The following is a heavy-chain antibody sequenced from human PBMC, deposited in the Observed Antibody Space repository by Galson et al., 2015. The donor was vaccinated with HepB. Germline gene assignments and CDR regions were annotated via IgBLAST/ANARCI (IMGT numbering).Heavy chain of an antibody. V-gene: IGHV3-48*04. CDR3: ARSVEGAFDS. CDR2: MTSDMRTI. D-gene: IGHD2-2*01. Sequence: SLRLSCAASGFAFKFYSMNWVRQAPGRGLEWVSYMTSDMRTIKYADSVKGRFTISRDNVKNLVYLHMNSLGVEDTARYFCARSVEGAFDSWGQGARVSVSA. CDR1: GFAFKFYS. J-gene: IGHJ4*02.